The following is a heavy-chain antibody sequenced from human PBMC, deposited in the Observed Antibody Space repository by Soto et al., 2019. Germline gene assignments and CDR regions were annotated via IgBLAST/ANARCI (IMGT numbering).Heavy chain of an antibody. Sequence: GXSGKVSCKASVFPFLRFYIHWVRQAPGQGPQWMGVINPDGGFTTYAQSFRDRVAVTRDTSTSTVHMQLSSLRSEDTALYYCARGYYGSGRLVSSFGLDVWGQGTTVTGSS. J-gene: IGHJ6*02. D-gene: IGHD3-10*01. CDR3: ARGYYGSGRLVSSFGLDV. CDR2: INPDGGFT. V-gene: IGHV1-46*01. CDR1: VFPFLRFY.